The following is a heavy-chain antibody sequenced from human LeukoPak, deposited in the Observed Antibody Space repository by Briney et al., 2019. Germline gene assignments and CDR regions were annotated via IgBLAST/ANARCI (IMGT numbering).Heavy chain of an antibody. V-gene: IGHV3-23*01. Sequence: GGSLRLSCAASGFTFSSYAMSWVRQAPGKGLEWVSAISGSGGSTYYADSVKGRFTISRDNSKNTLYLQMNSLRAEDTAVYYCAKVRYFDWTSYYYYMDVWGKGTTVTISS. J-gene: IGHJ6*03. CDR2: ISGSGGST. CDR3: AKVRYFDWTSYYYYMDV. D-gene: IGHD3-9*01. CDR1: GFTFSSYA.